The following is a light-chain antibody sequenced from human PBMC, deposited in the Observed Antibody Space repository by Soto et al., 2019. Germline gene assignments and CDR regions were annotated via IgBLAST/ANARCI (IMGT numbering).Light chain of an antibody. J-gene: IGKJ1*01. Sequence: IHMTHSPSTLSASVLDRVSITCLASQSINNWLAWYQQKPGKAPNLLISDSSDLQSGVPSRFSGSGSGTEFTLTISSLQPDDFATYYCQQYNSYSGTFGQGTKVDIK. CDR2: DSS. CDR1: QSINNW. CDR3: QQYNSYSGT. V-gene: IGKV1-5*01.